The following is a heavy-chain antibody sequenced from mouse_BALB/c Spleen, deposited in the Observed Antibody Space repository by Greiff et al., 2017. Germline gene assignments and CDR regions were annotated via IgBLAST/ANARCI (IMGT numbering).Heavy chain of an antibody. CDR1: GYTFTSYW. CDR3: ARLDYYGSSYSWFAY. Sequence: VQLQQPGAELVKPGASVKLSCKASGYTFTSYWMHWVKQRPGQGLEWIGEIDPSDSYTNYNQKFKGKATLTVDKSSSTAYMQLSSLTSEDSAVYYCARLDYYGSSYSWFAYWGQGTLVTVSA. CDR2: IDPSDSYT. V-gene: IGHV1-69*02. J-gene: IGHJ3*01. D-gene: IGHD1-1*01.